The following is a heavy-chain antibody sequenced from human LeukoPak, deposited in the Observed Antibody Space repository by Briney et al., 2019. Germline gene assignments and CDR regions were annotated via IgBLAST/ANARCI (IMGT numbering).Heavy chain of an antibody. Sequence: GGSLRLSCAASGFTFSSYSMNWVRQAPGKGLEWVSYISSSSSTIYYADSVKGRFTISRDNAKNSLYLQMNSLRAEDTAVYYCARESSSWSFDYWGQGTLVTVSS. V-gene: IGHV3-48*01. J-gene: IGHJ4*02. D-gene: IGHD6-13*01. CDR3: ARESSSWSFDY. CDR1: GFTFSSYS. CDR2: ISSSSSTI.